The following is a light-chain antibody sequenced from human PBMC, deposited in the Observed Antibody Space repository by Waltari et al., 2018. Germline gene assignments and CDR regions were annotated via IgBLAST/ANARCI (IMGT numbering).Light chain of an antibody. CDR2: VNSDGSH. V-gene: IGLV4-69*01. CDR3: QTGGHGTWV. J-gene: IGLJ3*02. CDR1: SGHSSNV. Sequence: QLVLTQSPSASASLGASVKLTCTLSSGHSSNVIAWHQQQAEKGPRYLMKVNSDGSHSKGDKIPDLFSGSSSGAERYLTISNLQSEDEADYYCQTGGHGTWVFGGGTKLTVL.